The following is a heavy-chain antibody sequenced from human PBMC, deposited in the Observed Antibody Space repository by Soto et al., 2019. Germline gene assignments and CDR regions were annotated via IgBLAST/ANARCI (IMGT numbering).Heavy chain of an antibody. V-gene: IGHV1-46*03. J-gene: IGHJ6*03. CDR1: GYTFTSYY. CDR3: ARDQGSSTALYYYYYYMDV. Sequence: ASVKVSCKASGYTFTSYYMHWVRQAPGQGLEWMGIINPSGGSTSYAQKFQGRVIMTRDTSTSTVFMELSSLRSEDTAVYYCARDQGSSTALYYYYYYMDVWGKGTTVTVSS. D-gene: IGHD6-13*01. CDR2: INPSGGST.